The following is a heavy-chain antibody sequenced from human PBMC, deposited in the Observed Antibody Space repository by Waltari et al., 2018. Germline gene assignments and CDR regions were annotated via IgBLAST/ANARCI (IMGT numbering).Heavy chain of an antibody. CDR1: GYTFTSYD. V-gene: IGHV1-8*03. D-gene: IGHD3-22*01. CDR2: MNPNSGKP. Sequence: QVQLVQSGAEVKKPGASVKVSCKASGYTFTSYDINWVRQATGQGLEWMGWMNPNSGKPGYAQKFQGRVTITRNTSIITAYMELSSLRSEDTAVYYCARGGVVDYYDSSGYRGGGDYWGQGTLVTVSS. J-gene: IGHJ4*02. CDR3: ARGGVVDYYDSSGYRGGGDY.